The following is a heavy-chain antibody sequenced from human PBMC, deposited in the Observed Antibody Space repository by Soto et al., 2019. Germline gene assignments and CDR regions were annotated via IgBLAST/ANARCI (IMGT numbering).Heavy chain of an antibody. CDR1: GFTFSGYG. J-gene: IGHJ4*02. CDR2: VPNDGTVQ. CDR3: AKEVHSGGWGTYFKD. D-gene: IGHD6-19*01. V-gene: IGHV3-30*18. Sequence: QVQLVESGGDVVQPGTSLRLSCAASGFTFSGYGMHWVRQAPGRGLDWVAVVPNDGTVQHYADSVKGRFTISRDNSKNRPYLQINSLRADDTAVYYCAKEVHSGGWGTYFKDWGQGTRVTVSS.